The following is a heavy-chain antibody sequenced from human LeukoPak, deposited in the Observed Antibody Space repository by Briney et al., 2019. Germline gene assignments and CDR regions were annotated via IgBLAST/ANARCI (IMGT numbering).Heavy chain of an antibody. Sequence: ASVKVSCKASGYTFTGYYMHWVRQATGQGLDWMGWINPNRGGTNYAQKFQGRVTMTRDTSISTAYMELSRLRSDDTAVYYCARGDSSSWYYFDYWGQGTLVTVSS. J-gene: IGHJ4*02. CDR2: INPNRGGT. CDR3: ARGDSSSWYYFDY. D-gene: IGHD6-13*01. CDR1: GYTFTGYY. V-gene: IGHV1-2*02.